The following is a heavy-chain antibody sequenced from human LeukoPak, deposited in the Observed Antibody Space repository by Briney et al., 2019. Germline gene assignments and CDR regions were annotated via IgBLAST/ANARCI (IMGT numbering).Heavy chain of an antibody. CDR2: ISSSGSTI. D-gene: IGHD3-3*01. J-gene: IGHJ6*03. CDR3: ARVPTRFLEWFSDYYYMDV. V-gene: IGHV3-11*04. CDR1: GFTFSDYY. Sequence: PGGSLRLSCAASGFTFSDYYMSWIRQAPGKGLEWVSYISSSGSTIYYADSVKGRFTISRDNAKNSLYLQMNSLRAEDTAVYYCARVPTRFLEWFSDYYYMDVWAKGPRSPSP.